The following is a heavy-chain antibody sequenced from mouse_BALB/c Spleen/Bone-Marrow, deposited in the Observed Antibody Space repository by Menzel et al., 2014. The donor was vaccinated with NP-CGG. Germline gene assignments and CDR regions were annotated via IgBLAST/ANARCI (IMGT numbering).Heavy chain of an antibody. J-gene: IGHJ2*01. V-gene: IGHV4-1*02. CDR2: INPDSSTI. CDR3: ARCGNYGFPDY. D-gene: IGHD2-1*01. Sequence: EVQGVESGGGLVQPGGSLKLSCAASGFDFSRYWMSWVRQAPGKGLEWIGEINPDSSTINYTPSLKDKFIISRDNAKNTLDLQMSKVRSEDTALYYCARCGNYGFPDYWGQGTTLTVSS. CDR1: GFDFSRYW.